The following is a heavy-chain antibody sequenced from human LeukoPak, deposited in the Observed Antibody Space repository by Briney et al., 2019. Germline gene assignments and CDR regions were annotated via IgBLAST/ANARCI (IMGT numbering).Heavy chain of an antibody. CDR2: SDYNGNT. CDR1: GDSISDHP. Sequence: PSETLSLTCAVSGDSISDHPWSWIRRPPGKGLDYIGFSDYNGNTNYNPSLKSRATISLDTSKNQFSLNLNSVTAADTAFYYCARLAKCDGNCYSFDFWGQGMLVAVSS. J-gene: IGHJ4*02. CDR3: ARLAKCDGNCYSFDF. D-gene: IGHD2-21*02. V-gene: IGHV4-59*11.